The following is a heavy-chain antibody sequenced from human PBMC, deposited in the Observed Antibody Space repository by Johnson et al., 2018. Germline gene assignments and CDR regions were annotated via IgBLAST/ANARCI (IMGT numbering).Heavy chain of an antibody. CDR3: ARWRSGLYSVLDHYYYMDG. J-gene: IGHJ6*03. CDR2: IYYSGST. V-gene: IGHV4-59*01. D-gene: IGHD1-26*01. CDR1: GGSISSYY. Sequence: QVQLQESGPGLVKPSEPLSLTCTVSGGSISSYYWSWIRQPPGTGLEWIGYIYYSGSTAYTPSLTSRVTLSVDTSKRHFSLMLSSVHAADTAVYYCARWRSGLYSVLDHYYYMDGWGKGTTVTVSS.